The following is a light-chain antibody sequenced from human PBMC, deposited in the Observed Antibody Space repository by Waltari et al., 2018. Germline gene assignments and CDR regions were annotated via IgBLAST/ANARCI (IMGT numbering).Light chain of an antibody. CDR2: DVI. V-gene: IGLV2-8*01. J-gene: IGLJ2*01. CDR3: SSYAGSNGVL. CDR1: SSDIGAYNY. Sequence: QSALTQPPSASGSPGQSVTISCSGTSSDIGAYNYVSWYQQHPGKAPKLRIYDVINLPCGGPPPFPGSKSGNTASLTVSELQAEDEADYYCSSYAGSNGVLFGGGTKVTVL.